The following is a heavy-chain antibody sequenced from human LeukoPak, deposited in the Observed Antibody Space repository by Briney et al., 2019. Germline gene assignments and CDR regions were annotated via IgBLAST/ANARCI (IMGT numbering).Heavy chain of an antibody. Sequence: PETLSLTRTVSGGSISRYYWSWIRQPAGKGREGIGRIYASGSTYYNPSLKSRVTMSVDTSKNQFSLRLTTVTAADTAVYYCARDSNLEYSSSRGLGRGGQGTLVTVSS. J-gene: IGHJ4*02. CDR1: GGSISRYY. CDR2: IYASGST. D-gene: IGHD6-6*01. CDR3: ARDSNLEYSSSRGLGR. V-gene: IGHV4-4*07.